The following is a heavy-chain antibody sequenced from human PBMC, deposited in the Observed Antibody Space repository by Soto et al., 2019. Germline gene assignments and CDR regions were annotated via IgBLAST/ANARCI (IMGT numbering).Heavy chain of an antibody. Sequence: QVQLVESGGGLVKPGGSLRLXCAASGFTFSDYYMSWVRQAPGKGLEWVSYISSSGSTINYADSVKGRFTISXXXXXXXXXXXMXSLRAEDTAVYYCARVGDYDVLTGFSPFDCWGQGTLVTVSS. CDR2: ISSSGSTI. D-gene: IGHD3-9*01. V-gene: IGHV3-11*01. CDR1: GFTFSDYY. J-gene: IGHJ4*02. CDR3: ARVGDYDVLTGFSPFDC.